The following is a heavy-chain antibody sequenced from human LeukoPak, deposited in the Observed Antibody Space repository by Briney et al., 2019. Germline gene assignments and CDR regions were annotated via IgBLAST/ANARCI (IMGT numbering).Heavy chain of an antibody. Sequence: GESLQISCKGSGYSFTNYWIGWVRQLPGKGLEWMGMIYPDDSDTTYNPSFQGQVTISADKSISTAYLQWSTLRASDTAIYCCARTLRVTGNTYYFDFWGQGAPVTVSS. CDR1: GYSFTNYW. CDR3: ARTLRVTGNTYYFDF. V-gene: IGHV5-51*01. CDR2: IYPDDSDT. J-gene: IGHJ4*02. D-gene: IGHD3-10*01.